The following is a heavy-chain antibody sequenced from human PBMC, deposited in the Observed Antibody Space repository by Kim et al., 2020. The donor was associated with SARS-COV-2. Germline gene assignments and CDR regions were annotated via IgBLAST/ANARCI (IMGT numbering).Heavy chain of an antibody. CDR3: AKGRGYCSGGSCYSDY. V-gene: IGHV3-23*01. J-gene: IGHJ4*02. CDR2: ISASDGNT. D-gene: IGHD2-15*01. Sequence: GGSLRLSCAASGFTFSSYAMSWVRQAPGKGLEWVAIISASDGNTYYADSVEGRFSISSNNSKNTLYLQMNSLRAEDTAIYYCAKGRGYCSGGSCYSDYWGQGTLVTVSS. CDR1: GFTFSSYA.